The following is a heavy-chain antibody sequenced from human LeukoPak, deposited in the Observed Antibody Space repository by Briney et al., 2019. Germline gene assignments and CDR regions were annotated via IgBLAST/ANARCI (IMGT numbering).Heavy chain of an antibody. CDR2: IWYDASNK. D-gene: IGHD2-15*01. J-gene: IGHJ4*02. CDR1: GFTFSSYG. Sequence: RSGGSLRLSCAAPGFTFSSYGMHWVRQAPGKGLEWVAGIWYDASNKYYADSVKGRFTISRDNSKNTLYLQMNSLRAEDTAVYYCARVLGGSSVGYFDYWGQGTLVTVSS. CDR3: ARVLGGSSVGYFDY. V-gene: IGHV3-33*01.